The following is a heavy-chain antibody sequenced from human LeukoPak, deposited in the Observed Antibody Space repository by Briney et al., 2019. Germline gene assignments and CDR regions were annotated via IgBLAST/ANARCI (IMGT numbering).Heavy chain of an antibody. Sequence: SETLSLTCTVSGGSISSYYWSWIRQPPGKGLEWIGYIYYSGSTNYNPSLKSRVTISVDTSKNQFSPKLSSVTAADTAVYYCARVLWFGEPDTYWFDPWGQGTLVTVSS. CDR1: GGSISSYY. CDR3: ARVLWFGEPDTYWFDP. D-gene: IGHD3-10*01. J-gene: IGHJ5*02. V-gene: IGHV4-59*01. CDR2: IYYSGST.